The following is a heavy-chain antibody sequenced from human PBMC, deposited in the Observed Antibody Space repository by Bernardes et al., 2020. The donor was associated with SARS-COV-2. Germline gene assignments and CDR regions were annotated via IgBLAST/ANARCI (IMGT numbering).Heavy chain of an antibody. V-gene: IGHV5-51*01. CDR1: GYSFTSHW. D-gene: IGHD5-12*01. Sequence: GSLKISCEASGYSFTSHWIAWVRQMPGKGLEWMGTIYPGDSDTRYSPSFEGHVTISADKSITTAYLQWSSLKASDTAIYYCARPEIYSGYENWGQGTLVTVSS. J-gene: IGHJ4*02. CDR3: ARPEIYSGYEN. CDR2: IYPGDSDT.